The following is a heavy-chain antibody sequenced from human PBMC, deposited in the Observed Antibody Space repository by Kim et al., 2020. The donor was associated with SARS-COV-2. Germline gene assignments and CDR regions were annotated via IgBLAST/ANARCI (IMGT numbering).Heavy chain of an antibody. CDR3: ARAHDFWSGYHAFDS. J-gene: IGHJ4*02. D-gene: IGHD3-3*01. CDR2: IYYSGST. Sequence: SETLSLTCTVSNGSISSGGYYWSWIRQHPGKGLEWIGYIYYSGSTDYNPSLKSRLSISMERSKNRFYLSLSSVTAADTAVYFCARAHDFWSGYHAFDSWGQGTRVTVSS. V-gene: IGHV4-31*03. CDR1: NGSISSGGYY.